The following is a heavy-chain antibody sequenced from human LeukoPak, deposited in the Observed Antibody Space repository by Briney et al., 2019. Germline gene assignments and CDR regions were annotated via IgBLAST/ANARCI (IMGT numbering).Heavy chain of an antibody. D-gene: IGHD3-22*01. Sequence: PSETLSLTCTVSGVSISSSSYYWGWIRQPPGKGLEWIGSIYYSGSTYYNPSLKSRVTISVDTSKNQFSLKLSSVTAADTAVYYCARQDYYYDSSGYFDAFDIWGQGTMVTVSS. CDR2: IYYSGST. CDR3: ARQDYYYDSSGYFDAFDI. J-gene: IGHJ3*02. CDR1: GVSISSSSYY. V-gene: IGHV4-39*01.